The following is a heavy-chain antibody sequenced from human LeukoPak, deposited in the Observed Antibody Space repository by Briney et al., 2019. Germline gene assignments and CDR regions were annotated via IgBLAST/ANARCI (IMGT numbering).Heavy chain of an antibody. Sequence: GGSLRLSCAASGFTFSSCGMSWVRQAPGKGLEWVSGMSGSGTSRYYADSVKGRFTISRDNAKNSLYLQMNSLRAEDTAVYYCVQGWRDNWGQGTLVTVSS. J-gene: IGHJ4*02. CDR2: MSGSGTSR. D-gene: IGHD2-15*01. V-gene: IGHV3-23*01. CDR3: VQGWRDN. CDR1: GFTFSSCG.